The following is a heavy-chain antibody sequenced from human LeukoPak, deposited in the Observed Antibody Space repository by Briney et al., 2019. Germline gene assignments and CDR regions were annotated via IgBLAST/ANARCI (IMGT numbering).Heavy chain of an antibody. CDR1: GLTFSDYL. CDR2: ISSTSDYT. Sequence: GGSLRLSCAVSGLTFSDYLMYWVRQTPGKGLEWVSAISSTSDYTSYADSVKGRFTISRDNTKNSLFLQMNSLRGEDTAIYYCARQHYGSHSASLDSWGQGTLVTVSS. CDR3: ARQHYGSHSASLDS. V-gene: IGHV3-21*01. D-gene: IGHD4-23*01. J-gene: IGHJ4*02.